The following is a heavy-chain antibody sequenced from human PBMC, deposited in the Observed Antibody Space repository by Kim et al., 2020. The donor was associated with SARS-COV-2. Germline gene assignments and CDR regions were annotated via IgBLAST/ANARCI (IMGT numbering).Heavy chain of an antibody. J-gene: IGHJ4*02. CDR1: GYTFTNYK. D-gene: IGHD1-26*01. V-gene: IGHV1-46*01. CDR3: ARDTTKWSFDS. Sequence: ASVKVSCKASGYTFTNYKMHWVRQAPGQGLEWMGILTPIDGATTFAQKFQGRVTLTRDTSTSTVYMELGSLGSGGTAVYYCARDTTKWSFDSWGQGTLVTVSS. CDR2: LTPIDGAT.